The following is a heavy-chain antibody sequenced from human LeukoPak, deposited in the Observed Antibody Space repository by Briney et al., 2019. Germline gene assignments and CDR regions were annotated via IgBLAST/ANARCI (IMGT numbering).Heavy chain of an antibody. CDR2: INPNSGGT. Sequence: GASVKVSCKASGYTFTGYYMHWVRQAPGQGLEWMGWINPNSGGTNYAQKFQGRVTMTRDTSISTAHMELSRLRSDDTAVYYCARAFALGGAMVTSYWFDPWGQGTLVTVSS. CDR1: GYTFTGYY. J-gene: IGHJ5*02. V-gene: IGHV1-2*02. D-gene: IGHD5-18*01. CDR3: ARAFALGGAMVTSYWFDP.